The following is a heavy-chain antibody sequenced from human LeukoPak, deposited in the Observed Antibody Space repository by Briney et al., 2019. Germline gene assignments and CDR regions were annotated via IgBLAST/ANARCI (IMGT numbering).Heavy chain of an antibody. CDR1: GFTSSSYW. D-gene: IGHD5-18*01. CDR3: ARVRIQLWDDAFDI. V-gene: IGHV3-74*01. J-gene: IGHJ3*02. CDR2: INSDGSST. Sequence: PGGSLRLSCAASGFTSSSYWMHWVRQAPGKGLVLVSRINSDGSSTSYADSVKGRFTISRDNAKNTLYVQMNSLRAEDTAGYYCARVRIQLWDDAFDIWGQGTMVTVSS.